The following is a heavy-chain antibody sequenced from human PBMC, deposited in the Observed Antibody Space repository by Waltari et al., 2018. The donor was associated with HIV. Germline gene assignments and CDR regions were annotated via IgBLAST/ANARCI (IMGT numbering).Heavy chain of an antibody. CDR3: TRTSTGSDYYYEVDV. D-gene: IGHD3-22*01. V-gene: IGHV4-61*02. CDR1: GSINSGSYY. J-gene: IGHJ6*02. Sequence: GSINSGSYYWNWIRQPAGKGLEWIGRLYTSGNTNYNPSLKSRVTITVDTSKNQFSLRLSSVTASDTGIYYCTRTSTGSDYYYEVDVWGQGTTVTVS. CDR2: LYTSGNT.